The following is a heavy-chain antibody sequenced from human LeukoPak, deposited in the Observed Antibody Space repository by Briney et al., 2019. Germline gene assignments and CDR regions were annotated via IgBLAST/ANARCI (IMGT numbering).Heavy chain of an antibody. CDR2: ISSSSSYI. CDR3: ARWGSRNGYSSGWYFHY. CDR1: GFTFSSYS. V-gene: IGHV3-21*01. J-gene: IGHJ4*02. Sequence: GGSLRLSCAASGFTFSSYSMNWVRQAPGKGLEWVSSISSSSSYIYYADSVKGRFTISRDNAKNSLYLQMNSLRAEDTAVYYCARWGSRNGYSSGWYFHYWGQGTLVTVSS. D-gene: IGHD6-19*01.